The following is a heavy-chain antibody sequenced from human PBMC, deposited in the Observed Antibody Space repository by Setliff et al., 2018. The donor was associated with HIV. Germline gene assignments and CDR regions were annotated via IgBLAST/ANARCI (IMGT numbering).Heavy chain of an antibody. V-gene: IGHV1-18*04. Sequence: ASVKVSCKASGYTFTSYGISWVRQAPGQGLKWMGWISTYKGNTKYEQKFQGRVTMTTDTSTSTAYMELRSLRSDDTAIYYCARDNYDDYSRVQMDVWGKGTTVTVSS. D-gene: IGHD4-17*01. J-gene: IGHJ6*04. CDR2: ISTYKGNT. CDR3: ARDNYDDYSRVQMDV. CDR1: GYTFTSYG.